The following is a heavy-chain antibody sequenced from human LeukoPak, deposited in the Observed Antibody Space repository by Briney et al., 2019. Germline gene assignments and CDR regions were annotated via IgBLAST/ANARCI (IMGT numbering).Heavy chain of an antibody. CDR1: GFTVSSNY. D-gene: IGHD6-25*01. CDR2: IYSGGST. CDR3: AKGASSGAKTFDY. J-gene: IGHJ4*02. Sequence: GGSLRLSCAASGFTVSSNYMSWVRQAPGKGLEWVSVIYSGGSTYYADSVKGRFTISRDNSKNTLYLQMNSLRAEDTAVYYCAKGASSGAKTFDYWGQGTLVTVSS. V-gene: IGHV3-53*01.